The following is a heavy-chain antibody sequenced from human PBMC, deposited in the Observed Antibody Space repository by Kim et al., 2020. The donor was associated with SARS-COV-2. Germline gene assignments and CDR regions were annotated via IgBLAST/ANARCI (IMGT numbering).Heavy chain of an antibody. CDR3: ARGRYSGYDLNY. Sequence: NYAQKFQGRVTITADESTSTAYMELSSLRSEDTAVYYCARGRYSGYDLNYWGQGTLVTVSS. J-gene: IGHJ4*02. V-gene: IGHV1-69*01. D-gene: IGHD5-12*01.